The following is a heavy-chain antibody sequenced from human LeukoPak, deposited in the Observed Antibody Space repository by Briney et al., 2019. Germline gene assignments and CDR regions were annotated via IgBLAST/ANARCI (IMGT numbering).Heavy chain of an antibody. D-gene: IGHD4-17*01. CDR1: GFTFNNAW. Sequence: GGSLRLSCAASGFTFNNAWMSWVRQAPGKGLEWVGRIKSKTDGGTTDYAAPVKGRFTISRDDSKNTLYLQMNSLKTEDTAVYYCTTDPTTVTTLEGIRFDPWGQGTLVTVSS. V-gene: IGHV3-15*01. CDR2: IKSKTDGGTT. CDR3: TTDPTTVTTLEGIRFDP. J-gene: IGHJ5*02.